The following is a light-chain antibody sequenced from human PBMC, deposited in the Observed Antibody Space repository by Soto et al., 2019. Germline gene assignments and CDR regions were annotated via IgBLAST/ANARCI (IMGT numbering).Light chain of an antibody. CDR1: QSISSW. Sequence: DIQMTQSPSTLSASVGDRVTITCRASQSISSWLAWYQQKPGKAPKLLIYDASSLESGVPSRFSGSGSGTEFTLTISSLQPDDFATYYCQQYNSPCTFGQGTKLEIK. CDR2: DAS. J-gene: IGKJ2*01. CDR3: QQYNSPCT. V-gene: IGKV1-5*01.